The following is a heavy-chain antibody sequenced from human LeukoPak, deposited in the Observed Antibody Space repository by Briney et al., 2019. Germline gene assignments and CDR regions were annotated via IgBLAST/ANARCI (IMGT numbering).Heavy chain of an antibody. CDR2: IYYSGST. CDR1: GGSISSYY. V-gene: IGHV4-59*01. Sequence: PSETLSLTCTVSGGSISSYYWSWIRQPPGKGLEWIGYIYYSGSTNYNPSLKSRVTISVDTSKNQFSLKLSSVTAADTAVYYCARAWAVAGKPRLDYWGQGTLVTVSS. CDR3: ARAWAVAGKPRLDY. J-gene: IGHJ4*02. D-gene: IGHD6-19*01.